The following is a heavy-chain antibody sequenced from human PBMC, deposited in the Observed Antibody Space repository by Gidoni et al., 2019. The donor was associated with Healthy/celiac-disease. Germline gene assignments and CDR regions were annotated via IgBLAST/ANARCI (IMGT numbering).Heavy chain of an antibody. J-gene: IGHJ4*02. CDR1: GYSFTSYW. CDR3: ARRSRSTVAGTMGGFDY. Sequence: EVPLVQSGAEVKKPGESLRISCKGSGYSFTSYWISWVRQMPGKGLEWMGRIDPSDSYTNYSPSFQGHVTISADKSISTAYLQWSSLKASDTAMYYCARRSRSTVAGTMGGFDYWGQGTLVTVSS. D-gene: IGHD6-19*01. CDR2: IDPSDSYT. V-gene: IGHV5-10-1*03.